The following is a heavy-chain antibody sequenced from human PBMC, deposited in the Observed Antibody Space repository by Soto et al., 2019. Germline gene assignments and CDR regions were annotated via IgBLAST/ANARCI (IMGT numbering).Heavy chain of an antibody. Sequence: QVQLVQSGAEVKKPGSSVKVSCKASGGTFSSYAISWVRQAPGQVLEWMGGIIPIFGTANYAQKFQGRVTITADESTSTAYMELISLRSEDTAVYYCARGTKLGYDSGGSCPPLDYWCQGTLVTVSS. CDR2: IIPIFGTA. J-gene: IGHJ4*02. V-gene: IGHV1-69*01. D-gene: IGHD2-15*01. CDR3: ARGTKLGYDSGGSCPPLDY. CDR1: GGTFSSYA.